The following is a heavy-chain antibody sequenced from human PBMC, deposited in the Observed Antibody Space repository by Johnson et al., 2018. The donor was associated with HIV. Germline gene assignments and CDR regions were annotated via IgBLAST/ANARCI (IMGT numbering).Heavy chain of an antibody. CDR2: IKEDGGAT. CDR3: AKDGSGDVRGAFDI. V-gene: IGHV3-7*05. D-gene: IGHD3-10*02. CDR1: GFTFSR. Sequence: EVQLVESAGGVVQPGRSLRLSCAASGFTFSRMHWVRQAPGKGLVWVAIIKEDGGATYSVDSVKGRFTISRDNAKNSLYLQMNSLRTEDTALYYCAKDGSGDVRGAFDIWGQGTMVTVSS. J-gene: IGHJ3*02.